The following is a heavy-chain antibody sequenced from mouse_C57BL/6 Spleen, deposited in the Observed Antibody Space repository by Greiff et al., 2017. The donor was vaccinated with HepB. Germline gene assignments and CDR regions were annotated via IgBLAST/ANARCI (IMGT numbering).Heavy chain of an antibody. CDR2: INPNYGTT. J-gene: IGHJ2*01. Sequence: LVESGPELVKPGASVKISCKASGYSFTDYNMNWVKQSNGKSLEWIGVINPNYGTTSYNQKFKGKATLTVDQSSSTAYMRLNSLTSEDSAVYYCAREGVITTFFDYWGQGTTLTVSS. V-gene: IGHV1-39*01. CDR1: GYSFTDYN. CDR3: AREGVITTFFDY. D-gene: IGHD2-4*01.